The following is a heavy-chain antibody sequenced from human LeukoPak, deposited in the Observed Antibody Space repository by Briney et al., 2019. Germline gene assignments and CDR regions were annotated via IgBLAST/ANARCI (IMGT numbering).Heavy chain of an antibody. V-gene: IGHV4-61*02. D-gene: IGHD2-15*01. CDR3: ARVTPSAYCSGGSCYPNFDY. CDR2: IYTSGST. Sequence: SETLSLTCTVSGGSISSGDYYWSWIRQPPGKGLEWIGRIYTSGSTNYNPSLKSRVTISVDTSKNQFSLKLSSVTAADTAVYYCARVTPSAYCSGGSCYPNFDYWGQGTLVTVSS. CDR1: GGSISSGDYY. J-gene: IGHJ4*02.